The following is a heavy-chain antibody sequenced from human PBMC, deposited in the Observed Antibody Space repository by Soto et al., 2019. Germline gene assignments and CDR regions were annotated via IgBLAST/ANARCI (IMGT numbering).Heavy chain of an antibody. CDR3: AKDKTLRPYYDYVWGSYRPDAFDI. Sequence: GGSLRLSCAASGFTFDDYAMHWVRQAPGKGLEWVSGISWNSGSIGYADSVKGRFTISRDNAKNSLYLQMNSLRAEDTALYYCAKDKTLRPYYDYVWGSYRPDAFDIWGQGTMVTVSS. CDR1: GFTFDDYA. D-gene: IGHD3-16*02. J-gene: IGHJ3*02. CDR2: ISWNSGSI. V-gene: IGHV3-9*01.